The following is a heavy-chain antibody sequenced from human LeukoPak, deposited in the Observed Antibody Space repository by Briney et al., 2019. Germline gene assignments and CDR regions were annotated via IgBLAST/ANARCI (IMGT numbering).Heavy chain of an antibody. D-gene: IGHD3-22*01. CDR1: GGSISSYY. CDR2: IYYSGST. Sequence: SETLSLTCTVSGGSISSYYWSWIRQPPGKGLEWIGYIYYSGSTNYNPSLKSRVTISVDTSKNQFSLKLSSVTAADTAVYYCARARSDGYYYDSSGSVYFDYWGQGTLVTVSS. V-gene: IGHV4-59*12. CDR3: ARARSDGYYYDSSGSVYFDY. J-gene: IGHJ4*02.